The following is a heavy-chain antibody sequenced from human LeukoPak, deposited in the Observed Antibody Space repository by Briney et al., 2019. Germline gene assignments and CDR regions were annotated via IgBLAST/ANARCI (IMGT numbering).Heavy chain of an antibody. CDR1: GGSFSGYY. CDR2: INHSGST. J-gene: IGHJ5*02. V-gene: IGHV4-34*01. Sequence: SETLSLTCAVYGGSFSGYYWSWIRQPPGKGLEWIGEINHSGSTNYNPSLKSRVTISVDTSKNQFSPKLSSVTATDTAVYYCARGRWFDPWGQGTLVTVSS. CDR3: ARGRWFDP.